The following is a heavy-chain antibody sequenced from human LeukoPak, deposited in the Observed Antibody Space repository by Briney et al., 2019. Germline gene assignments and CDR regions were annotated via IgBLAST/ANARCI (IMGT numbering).Heavy chain of an antibody. Sequence: GGSLRLSCAASGFTFDDYAMHWVRQAPGKGLEWVSGISWNSGSIGYADSVKGRFTISRDNSKNTLYLQMNSLRAEDTAVYYCAKGRIAVAGTDYFDYWGQGTLVTVSS. D-gene: IGHD6-19*01. CDR1: GFTFDDYA. CDR3: AKGRIAVAGTDYFDY. J-gene: IGHJ4*02. CDR2: ISWNSGSI. V-gene: IGHV3-9*01.